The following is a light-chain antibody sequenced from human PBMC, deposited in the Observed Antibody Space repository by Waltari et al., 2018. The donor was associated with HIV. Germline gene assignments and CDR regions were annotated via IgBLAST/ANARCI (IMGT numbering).Light chain of an antibody. Sequence: QSVLTQPPSVSGAPGQRVTLSCTGTRSNIGADYRVQWYQQFPGSAPRLLIYNYNTRPSGVPDRFSGSKSGTSASLAITGLQADDEAVYYCQSYDSTLSASVFGGGTELTVL. CDR3: QSYDSTLSASV. V-gene: IGLV1-40*01. CDR1: RSNIGADYR. CDR2: NYN. J-gene: IGLJ3*02.